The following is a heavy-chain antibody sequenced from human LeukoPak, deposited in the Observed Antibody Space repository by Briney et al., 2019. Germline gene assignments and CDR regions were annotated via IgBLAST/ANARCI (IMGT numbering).Heavy chain of an antibody. CDR2: IKRKSDGGTT. CDR3: ARDLFLNPWDDVVSDY. Sequence: GGSLRLSCAASGLTFSNAWMSWVRQAPGKGLEWVGRIKRKSDGGTTDYAAPVKGGFTISRDDSKNALYLQMNSLRAEDTAVYYCARDLFLNPWDDVVSDYWGQGTLVTVSS. V-gene: IGHV3-15*05. D-gene: IGHD2/OR15-2a*01. J-gene: IGHJ4*02. CDR1: GLTFSNAW.